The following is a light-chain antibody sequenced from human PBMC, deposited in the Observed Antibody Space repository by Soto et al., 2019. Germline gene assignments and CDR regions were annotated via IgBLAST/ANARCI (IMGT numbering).Light chain of an antibody. CDR1: SSDVGGYYS. Sequence: QSALTQPASVSGSPGQSITISCTGTSSDVGGYYSVSWYQQHPGKAPKLMIYDVTNRPSGVSNRFSGSKSGNTASLTISGLQAEDEADYYCSLYTSSSTDVFGTGTKLTVL. V-gene: IGLV2-14*01. CDR3: SLYTSSSTDV. J-gene: IGLJ1*01. CDR2: DVT.